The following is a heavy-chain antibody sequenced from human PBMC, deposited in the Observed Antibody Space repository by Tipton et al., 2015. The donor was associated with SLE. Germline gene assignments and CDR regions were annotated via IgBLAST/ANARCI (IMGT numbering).Heavy chain of an antibody. D-gene: IGHD4-11*01. V-gene: IGHV4-39*07. CDR1: SGSVSINSYS. CDR3: AREFLNPVTTVHYYFDL. Sequence: TLSLTCNVASGSVSINSYSWDWIRQPPGKGLEWIGSLYYTGSTYYNPSVKSRVTMSVDTSKNHFSLKLISVTAAGTAVYYCAREFLNPVTTVHYYFDLWGRGTLVTVSS. J-gene: IGHJ2*01. CDR2: LYYTGST.